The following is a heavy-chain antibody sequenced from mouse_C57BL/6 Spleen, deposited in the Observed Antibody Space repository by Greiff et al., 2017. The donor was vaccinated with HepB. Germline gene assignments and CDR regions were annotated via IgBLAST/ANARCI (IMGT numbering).Heavy chain of an antibody. V-gene: IGHV1-69*01. CDR1: GYTFTSYW. CDR3: ARLMGNYVGYFDY. Sequence: QVQLQQPGAELVMPGASVKLSCKASGYTFTSYWMHWVKQRPGQGLEWIGEIDPSDSYTNYNQKFKGKSTLTVDKSSSTAYMQLSSLTSEDSAVYYCARLMGNYVGYFDYWGQGTTLTVSS. D-gene: IGHD2-1*01. J-gene: IGHJ2*01. CDR2: IDPSDSYT.